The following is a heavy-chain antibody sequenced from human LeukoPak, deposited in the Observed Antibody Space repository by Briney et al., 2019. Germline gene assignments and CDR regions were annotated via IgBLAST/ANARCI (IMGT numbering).Heavy chain of an antibody. Sequence: GASVKVSCKASGYTFTSYDINWVRQATGQGLEWMGWMNPNSGNTGYAQKFQGRVTMTRNTSISTAYMELSSLRSEDTAVYYCARGRIAARPRGRYYFDYWGQGTLVTVSS. CDR2: MNPNSGNT. CDR1: GYTFTSYD. J-gene: IGHJ4*02. D-gene: IGHD6-6*01. CDR3: ARGRIAARPRGRYYFDY. V-gene: IGHV1-8*01.